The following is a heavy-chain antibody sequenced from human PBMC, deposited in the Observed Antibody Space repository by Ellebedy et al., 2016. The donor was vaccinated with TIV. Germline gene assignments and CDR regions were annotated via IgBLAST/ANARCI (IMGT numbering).Heavy chain of an antibody. J-gene: IGHJ2*01. CDR2: IHYGGDT. D-gene: IGHD7-27*01. V-gene: IGHV4-59*01. CDR3: ARGILGFTGSRGYWNFDL. CDR1: GGSISPYF. Sequence: SETLSLTCTVSGGSISPYFWAWIRQPPGKGLEWIGYIHYGGDTSCNPSLKSRVTISVDSSKNQFSLKVRSVTQADTAVYYCARGILGFTGSRGYWNFDLWGRGTLVTVSS.